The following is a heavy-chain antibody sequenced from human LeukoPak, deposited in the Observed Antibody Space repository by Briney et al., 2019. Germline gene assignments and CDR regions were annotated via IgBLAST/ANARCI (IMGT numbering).Heavy chain of an antibody. CDR2: IDPNSGGT. J-gene: IGHJ5*02. Sequence: ASVKVSCKVSGYTLTELSMHWVRQGPGQGLEWMGWIDPNSGGTTYEQKFQGRVTMTRDTSISTAYMELSRLRSDDTATYYCAREVTMVRGVRARFDPWGQGTLVTVSS. V-gene: IGHV1-2*02. D-gene: IGHD3-10*01. CDR1: GYTLTELS. CDR3: AREVTMVRGVRARFDP.